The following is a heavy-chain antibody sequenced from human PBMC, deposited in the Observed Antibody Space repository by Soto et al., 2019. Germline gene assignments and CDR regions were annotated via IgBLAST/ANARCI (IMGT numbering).Heavy chain of an antibody. D-gene: IGHD4-4*01. V-gene: IGHV1-69*06. CDR3: ARALYSNYNYYYYGMDV. CDR1: GGTFNSYA. J-gene: IGHJ6*02. Sequence: QVQLVQSGAEVKKPGSSVKVSCKASGGTFNSYAISWVRQAPGQGLEWMGGIIPIFGTANYAQKFQGRVTISADKSTSTVYTELSSLRSEDTAVYYCARALYSNYNYYYYGMDVWGQGTTVTVSS. CDR2: IIPIFGTA.